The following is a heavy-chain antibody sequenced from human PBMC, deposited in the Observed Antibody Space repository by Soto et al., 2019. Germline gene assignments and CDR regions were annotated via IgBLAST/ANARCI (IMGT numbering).Heavy chain of an antibody. CDR2: ISGYNGNT. D-gene: IGHD3-16*01. Sequence: QVQLVQSGAEVKKPGASVKVSCKASGYTFTSYGISWVRQAPGQGLEWMGWISGYNGNTKYAQKFQGRVTMTTDTTTSTANMKLGSRRSDDTAVYYWGGGPKGSRGTPRWYWGQETLAPVSS. V-gene: IGHV1-18*01. CDR1: GYTFTSYG. CDR3: GGGPKGSRGTPRWY. J-gene: IGHJ4*02.